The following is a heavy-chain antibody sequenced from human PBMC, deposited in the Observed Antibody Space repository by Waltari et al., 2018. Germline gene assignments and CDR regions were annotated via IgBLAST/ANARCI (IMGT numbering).Heavy chain of an antibody. CDR3: ARIYDAI. CDR1: GYSISSGYY. CDR2: SYHSGNT. J-gene: IGHJ3*02. Sequence: QVQLQESGPGLVKPSETLSLMCTVSGYSISSGYYWGWIRQTPGKGLEWIGSSYHSGNTRYNPSLRSRVIISVDTSKNQFSLKLSSVTAADTAVYYCARIYDAIWGQGTMVTVFS. V-gene: IGHV4-38-2*02. D-gene: IGHD5-12*01.